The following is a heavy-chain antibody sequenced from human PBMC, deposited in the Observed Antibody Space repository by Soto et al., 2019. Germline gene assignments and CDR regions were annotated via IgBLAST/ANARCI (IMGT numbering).Heavy chain of an antibody. CDR2: IYYSGST. CDR3: ARDCPYYGILTGYSYYFDY. CDR1: GGSVSSGSYY. D-gene: IGHD3-9*01. J-gene: IGHJ4*01. Sequence: PSETLSLTCTVSGGSVSSGSYYWSWIRQPPGKGLEWIGYIYYSGSTNYNPSLKSRVTISVDTSKNQFSLKLSSVTAADTAVYYCARDCPYYGILTGYSYYFDYWGQGTLVTVSS. V-gene: IGHV4-61*01.